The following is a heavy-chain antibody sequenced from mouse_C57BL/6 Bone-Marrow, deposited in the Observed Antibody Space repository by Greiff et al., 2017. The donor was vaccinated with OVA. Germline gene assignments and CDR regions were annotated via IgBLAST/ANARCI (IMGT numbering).Heavy chain of an antibody. CDR1: GYTFTGYW. J-gene: IGHJ3*01. D-gene: IGHD2-4*01. Sequence: VQLQQSGAELMKPGASVKLSCKATGYTFTGYWIEWVKQRPGHGLEWIGEILPGSGSTNYNEKFKGKAPFTADTSSTTAYMQLSSLTTEDSAIYYCARRGGYDYDRTWFAYWGQGTLVTVSA. CDR3: ARRGGYDYDRTWFAY. CDR2: ILPGSGST. V-gene: IGHV1-9*01.